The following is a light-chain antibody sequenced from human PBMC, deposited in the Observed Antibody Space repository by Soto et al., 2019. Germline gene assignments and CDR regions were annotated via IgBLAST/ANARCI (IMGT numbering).Light chain of an antibody. CDR3: QQYGTSPT. CDR1: QSVSSN. Sequence: VLTQSPATLSVSPGERATLSCRASQSVSSNLAWYQQKPGQAPRLLIYGASSRATGIPDRFSGSGSGTDFTLTISRLEPEDFAVYCCQQYGTSPTFGQGTRLEIK. J-gene: IGKJ5*01. CDR2: GAS. V-gene: IGKV3-20*01.